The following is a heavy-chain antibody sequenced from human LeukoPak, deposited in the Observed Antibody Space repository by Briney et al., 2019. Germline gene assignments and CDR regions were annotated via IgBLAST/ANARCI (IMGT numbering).Heavy chain of an antibody. CDR1: GFSFSSYW. V-gene: IGHV3-7*01. J-gene: IGHJ4*02. Sequence: GGSLRLSCAASGFSFSSYWMCWVRQAPEKGLEWVANIKQDGSEKYYVDSVKGRFTISRDNSKNTLYLQMNSLRTEDTAVYYCARDLRKGYYFDYWGQGTLVTVSS. CDR2: IKQDGSEK. CDR3: ARDLRKGYYFDY.